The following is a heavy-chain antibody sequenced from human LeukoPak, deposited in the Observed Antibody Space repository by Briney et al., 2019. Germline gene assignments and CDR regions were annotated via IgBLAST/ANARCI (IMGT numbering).Heavy chain of an antibody. D-gene: IGHD2-21*02. J-gene: IGHJ4*02. V-gene: IGHV1-18*01. CDR3: AREPAYCGGDCYSDY. CDR2: ISVYTGNT. Sequence: ASVTVSFKASGYTFTIYAISWVRQAPGQGLERMGWISVYTGNTNYSQKLQGRVTMTTDTSTSTAYMELRSLRSDDTAVYYCAREPAYCGGDCYSDYWGQGTLVTVSS. CDR1: GYTFTIYA.